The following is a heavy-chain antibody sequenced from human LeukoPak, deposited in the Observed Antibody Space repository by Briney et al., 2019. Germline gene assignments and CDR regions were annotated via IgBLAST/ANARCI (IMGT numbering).Heavy chain of an antibody. CDR1: GGSFSGYY. CDR2: INHSGST. CDR3: ARGSDIVATSYDY. J-gene: IGHJ4*02. Sequence: SETLSLTCAVYGGSFSGYYWSWIPQPPGKGLEWIGEINHSGSTNYNPSLKSRVTISVDTSKNQFSLKLSSVTAADTAVYYCARGSDIVATSYDYWGQGTLVTVSS. D-gene: IGHD5-12*01. V-gene: IGHV4-34*01.